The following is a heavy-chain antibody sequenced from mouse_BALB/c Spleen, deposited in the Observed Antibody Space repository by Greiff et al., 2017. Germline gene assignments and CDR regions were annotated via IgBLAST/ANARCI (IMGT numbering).Heavy chain of an antibody. V-gene: IGHV5-6-5*01. Sequence: EVQLQESGGGLVKPGGSLKLSCAASGFTFSSYAMSWVRQTPEKRLEWVASISSGGSTYYPDSVKGRFTISRDNARNILYLQMSSLRSEDTAMYYCARDPGRRGGYWGQGTTLTVSS. CDR1: GFTFSSYA. D-gene: IGHD2-12*01. CDR2: ISSGGST. J-gene: IGHJ2*01. CDR3: ARDPGRRGGY.